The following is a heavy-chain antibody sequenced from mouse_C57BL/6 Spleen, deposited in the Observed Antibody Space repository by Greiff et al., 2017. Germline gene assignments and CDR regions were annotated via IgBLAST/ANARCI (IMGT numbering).Heavy chain of an antibody. CDR3: VSDKDYGSSSFAY. CDR1: GFTFNTYA. D-gene: IGHD1-1*01. Sequence: EVQLVESGGGLVQPKGSLKLSCAASGFTFNTYAMHWVRQAPGKGLEWVARIRRKSSDYATYYADSVKDRFTISRDASQSMLYLQMNILKTEDTAVDYCVSDKDYGSSSFAYWGQGTLVTVSA. CDR2: IRRKSSDYAT. J-gene: IGHJ3*01. V-gene: IGHV10-3*01.